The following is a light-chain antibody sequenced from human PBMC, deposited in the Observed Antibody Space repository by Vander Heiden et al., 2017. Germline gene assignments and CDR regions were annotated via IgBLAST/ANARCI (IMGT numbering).Light chain of an antibody. Sequence: DIQIIHSPSSLSASVGDRVTITCRASQSINTYLNWYQQKPGKAPNLLIYAASTLQSGVPSRFSGSGSETDFTLTISSLQPEDFATYYCQQSYSTPYTFGQGTKLEIK. J-gene: IGKJ2*01. CDR2: AAS. CDR1: QSINTY. CDR3: QQSYSTPYT. V-gene: IGKV1-39*01.